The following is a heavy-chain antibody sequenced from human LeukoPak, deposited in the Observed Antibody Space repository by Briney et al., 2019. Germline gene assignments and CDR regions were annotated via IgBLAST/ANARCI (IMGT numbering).Heavy chain of an antibody. D-gene: IGHD1-26*01. V-gene: IGHV4-4*02. Sequence: SETLSLTCAVSGGSISSSNWWSWVRQPPGKGLEWIGEIYHSGSTNYNPSLKSRVTISVDKSKNQFSLKLSSVTAADTAVYYCARAYIGSGSSDGFDYWGQGTLVTVSS. CDR2: IYHSGST. CDR3: ARAYIGSGSSDGFDY. CDR1: GGSISSSNW. J-gene: IGHJ4*02.